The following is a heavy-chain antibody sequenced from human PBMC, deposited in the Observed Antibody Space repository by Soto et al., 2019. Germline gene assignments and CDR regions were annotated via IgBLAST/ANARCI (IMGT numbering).Heavy chain of an antibody. CDR3: AKDHTVVIRDAFDI. V-gene: IGHV3-23*01. CDR2: ISDSGTGT. Sequence: EVQILESGGGLVQPGGSLRLSCAASGFTFSSYAMYWVRQAPGRGLAWVSGISDSGTGTYYADSVKGRFTISRDNSKNTVYLQMKSLRAEDTAVYYCAKDHTVVIRDAFDIWGQGTLVTVSS. CDR1: GFTFSSYA. J-gene: IGHJ3*02. D-gene: IGHD3-22*01.